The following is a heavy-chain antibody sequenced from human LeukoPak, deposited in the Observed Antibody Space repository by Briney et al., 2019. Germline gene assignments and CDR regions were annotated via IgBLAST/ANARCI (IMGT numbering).Heavy chain of an antibody. V-gene: IGHV4-61*02. J-gene: IGHJ5*02. CDR2: VYIRGST. CDR1: GGSISSGSYY. CDR3: ARGTPRGLGCSSTSCYSDPWFDP. D-gene: IGHD2-2*01. Sequence: SQTLSLTCIVSGGSISSGSYYWSWIRQPAGRGLEWIGRVYIRGSTNYNPSLKTRVTISVDTSKNQFSLRLSSVTAADTAVYYCARGTPRGLGCSSTSCYSDPWFDPWGQGNLVTVSS.